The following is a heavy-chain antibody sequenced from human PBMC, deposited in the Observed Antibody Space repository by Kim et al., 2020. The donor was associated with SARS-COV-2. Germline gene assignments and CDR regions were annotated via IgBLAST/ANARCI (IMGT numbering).Heavy chain of an antibody. CDR1: GYTFTSYG. Sequence: GESLKISCKASGYTFTSYGISWVRQAPGQGLEWMGWISAYNGNTNYAQKLQGRVTMTTDTSTSTAYMELRSLRSDDTAVYYCARGGVTDGDYVYSIHVYFDYWGQGTLVTGSS. V-gene: IGHV1-18*01. J-gene: IGHJ4*02. CDR3: ARGGVTDGDYVYSIHVYFDY. D-gene: IGHD4-17*01. CDR2: ISAYNGNT.